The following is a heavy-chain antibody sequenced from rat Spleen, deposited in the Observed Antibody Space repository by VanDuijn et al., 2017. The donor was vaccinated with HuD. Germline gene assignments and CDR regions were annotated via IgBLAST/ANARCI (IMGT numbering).Heavy chain of an antibody. CDR1: EHSISSSYR. CDR2: INSAGNT. J-gene: IGHJ2*01. V-gene: IGHV3-3*01. CDR3: TRSPYYYGGHR. Sequence: EVQLQESGPGLVKPSQSPSLTCSVTEHSISSSYRWSWIRKFPGNELEWMGYINSAGNTNYNPSLKSRISITRDTSKNQFFLQVNSVTTEDTATYYCTRSPYYYGGHRWGQGVMVTVSS. D-gene: IGHD1-12*02.